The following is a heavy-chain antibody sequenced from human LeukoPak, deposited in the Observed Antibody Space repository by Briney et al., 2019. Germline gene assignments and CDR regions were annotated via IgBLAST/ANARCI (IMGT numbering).Heavy chain of an antibody. CDR3: ARATTPDIAAAGTFDY. CDR2: IYTSGST. Sequence: SETLSPTCTASGGSISSGSYYWSWIRQPAGKGLEWIGRIYTSGSTNYNPSLKSRVTISVDTSKNQFSLKLSSVTAADTAVYYCARATTPDIAAAGTFDYWGQGTLVTVSS. CDR1: GGSISSGSYY. V-gene: IGHV4-61*02. J-gene: IGHJ4*02. D-gene: IGHD6-13*01.